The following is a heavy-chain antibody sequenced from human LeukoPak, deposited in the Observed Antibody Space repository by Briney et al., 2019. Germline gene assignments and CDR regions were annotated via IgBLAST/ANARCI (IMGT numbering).Heavy chain of an antibody. D-gene: IGHD2-21*02. Sequence: GGSLRLSCAASGFTFSSYWMHWVRQAPGKGLVWVSRINSDGSSTSYADSVKGRFTISRDNAKNTLYLQMNSLRAEDTAVYYCAREQTRGGDLDYWGQGARVTVSS. V-gene: IGHV3-74*01. CDR2: INSDGSST. J-gene: IGHJ4*02. CDR3: AREQTRGGDLDY. CDR1: GFTFSSYW.